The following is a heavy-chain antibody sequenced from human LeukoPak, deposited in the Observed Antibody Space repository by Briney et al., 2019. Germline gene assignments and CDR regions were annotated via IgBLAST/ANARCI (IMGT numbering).Heavy chain of an antibody. D-gene: IGHD3-10*01. V-gene: IGHV1-2*02. Sequence: ASVKVSCKASGYTFTGYYMHWVRQAPGQGLEWMGWINPNSGGTNYAQKFQGRVTMTRNTSISTAYMELSSLRSEDTAVYYCARGRKLLWFGGRYYYYYMDVWGKGTTVTISS. CDR3: ARGRKLLWFGGRYYYYYMDV. CDR1: GYTFTGYY. J-gene: IGHJ6*03. CDR2: INPNSGGT.